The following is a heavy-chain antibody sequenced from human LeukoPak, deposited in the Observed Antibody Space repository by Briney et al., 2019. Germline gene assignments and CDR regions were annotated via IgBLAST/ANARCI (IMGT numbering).Heavy chain of an antibody. J-gene: IGHJ4*02. CDR2: IKQDGSVK. CDR3: ARIGYSSSSFDY. CDR1: GFTFSSYW. D-gene: IGHD6-6*01. Sequence: GGSLRLSCAASGFTFSSYWMSWVRQAPGRGLEWVANIKQDGSVKYYVDSVKGRFTISRDNAKNSVYLQMNSLRAEDTALYYCARIGYSSSSFDYWGQGTLVTVSS. V-gene: IGHV3-7*01.